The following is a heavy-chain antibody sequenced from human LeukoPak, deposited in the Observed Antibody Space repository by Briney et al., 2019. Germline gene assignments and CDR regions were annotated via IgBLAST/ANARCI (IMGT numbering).Heavy chain of an antibody. V-gene: IGHV3-23*01. Sequence: GGSLRLSCAASGFTFSSYAMSWVRQAPGKGLEWVSANSGSGGSTCYADSVKGRFTISRDNSKNTLYLQMNSLRAEDTAVYYCAKDFYDSSGYIHYFDYWGQGTLVTVSS. CDR1: GFTFSSYA. CDR2: NSGSGGST. J-gene: IGHJ4*02. D-gene: IGHD3-22*01. CDR3: AKDFYDSSGYIHYFDY.